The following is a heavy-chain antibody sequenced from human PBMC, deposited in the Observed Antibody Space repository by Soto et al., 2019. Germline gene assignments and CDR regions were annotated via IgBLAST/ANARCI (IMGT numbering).Heavy chain of an antibody. J-gene: IGHJ6*02. CDR2: IYYSGST. CDR3: ARRSTAAVTLYYYYGMDV. Sequence: SETLSLTCTVSAGSISRSTYFWGRIRQPPGKGLEWIGSIYYSGSTYYNPSLKSRVTISVDTSKNQFSLKLSSVTAADTAVYYCARRSTAAVTLYYYYGMDVWGQGTTVT. V-gene: IGHV4-39*01. CDR1: AGSISRSTYF. D-gene: IGHD6-13*01.